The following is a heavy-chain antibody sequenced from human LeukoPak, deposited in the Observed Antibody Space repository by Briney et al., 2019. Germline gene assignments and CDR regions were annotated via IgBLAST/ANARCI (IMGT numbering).Heavy chain of an antibody. V-gene: IGHV3-23*01. D-gene: IGHD1-26*01. CDR3: ANHMGRYFFDY. CDR2: ISVRGGGT. CDR1: GFTFSTYV. Sequence: GPLRLPCAASGFTFSTYVMSWVRPAPGTGLEWVSSISVRGGGTYYADSVKGRFTISGDNSKNTLFLQMNSLRADDSAVYYCANHMGRYFFDYWGQGTLVTVSS. J-gene: IGHJ4*02.